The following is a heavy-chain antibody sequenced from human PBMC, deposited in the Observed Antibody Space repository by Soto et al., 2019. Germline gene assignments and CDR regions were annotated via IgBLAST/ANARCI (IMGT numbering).Heavy chain of an antibody. D-gene: IGHD2-2*01. CDR2: IYYSGST. Sequence: PSETLSLTCTVSGGSISSGDYYWSWIRQPPGKGLEWIGYIYYSGSTYYNPSLKSRVTISVDTSKNQFSLKLSSVTAADTAVYYCARAKLGYCISTSCYANWFDPWGQGTLVTVSS. CDR1: GGSISSGDYY. J-gene: IGHJ5*02. CDR3: ARAKLGYCISTSCYANWFDP. V-gene: IGHV4-30-4*01.